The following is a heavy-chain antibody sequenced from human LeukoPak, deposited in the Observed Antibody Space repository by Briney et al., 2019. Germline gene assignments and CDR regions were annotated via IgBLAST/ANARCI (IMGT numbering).Heavy chain of an antibody. Sequence: SETLSLTCTVSGGSISSSSYYWGWIRQPPGKGLEWIGEINHSGSTNYNPSLKSRVTISVDTSKNQFSLKLSSVTAADTAVYYCARSRDGYNSRDFDYWGQGTLVTVSS. V-gene: IGHV4-39*07. CDR3: ARSRDGYNSRDFDY. CDR2: INHSGST. CDR1: GGSISSSSYY. J-gene: IGHJ4*02. D-gene: IGHD5-24*01.